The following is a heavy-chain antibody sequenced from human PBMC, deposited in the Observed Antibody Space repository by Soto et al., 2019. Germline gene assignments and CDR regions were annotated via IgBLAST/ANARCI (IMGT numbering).Heavy chain of an antibody. J-gene: IGHJ4*02. Sequence: ASVKVSCKASGYTFTSYGIGWVRQAPGQGLEWMGWISAYNGNTNYAQKLQGRVTMTTDTSTSTAYMELRSLRSDDTAVYYCARDSGRYIAVDVQDYWGQGTLVTVS. CDR1: GYTFTSYG. CDR3: ARDSGRYIAVDVQDY. V-gene: IGHV1-18*01. D-gene: IGHD6-19*01. CDR2: ISAYNGNT.